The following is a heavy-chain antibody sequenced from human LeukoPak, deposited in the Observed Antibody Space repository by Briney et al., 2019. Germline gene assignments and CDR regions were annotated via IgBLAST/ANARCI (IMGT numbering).Heavy chain of an antibody. CDR2: ITGSDDKT. V-gene: IGHV3-23*01. CDR1: GFTINNYA. Sequence: GGSLRLACAASGFTINNYALTWVRQAPGKGLEWISTITGSDDKTYYADSVKGRFTISRDNSKSTLYLQMTGLRAEDTALYYCANGPRLGTGYHPDYWGQGTLVTVSS. CDR3: ANGPRLGTGYHPDY. D-gene: IGHD2-8*02. J-gene: IGHJ4*02.